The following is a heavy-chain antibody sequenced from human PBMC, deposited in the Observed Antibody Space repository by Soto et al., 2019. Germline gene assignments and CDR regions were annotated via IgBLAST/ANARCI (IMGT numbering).Heavy chain of an antibody. CDR2: MNPNNGNT. J-gene: IGHJ6*02. CDR1: GYTFTSYD. Sequence: QVQLVQSGAEVKKPGASVKVSCKASGYTFTSYDINWVRQATGQGLEWLGYMNPNNGNTGYAQKFQGRVTMTRDTSISTAYMELSSLRSEDTAVYYGARGHTSQPNPFYAMDVWGQGTTVTVSS. D-gene: IGHD3-3*01. V-gene: IGHV1-8*01. CDR3: ARGHTSQPNPFYAMDV.